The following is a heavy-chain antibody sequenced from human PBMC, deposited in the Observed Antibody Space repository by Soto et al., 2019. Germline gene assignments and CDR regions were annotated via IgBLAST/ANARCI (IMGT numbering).Heavy chain of an antibody. J-gene: IGHJ6*02. D-gene: IGHD2-2*01. CDR1: GFTFSSYA. CDR3: ARDGLYCISTSCPGQYGMDV. Sequence: QVQLVESGGGVVQPGRSLRLSCAASGFTFSSYAMHWVRQAPGKGLEWVAVISYDGSNKYYADSVKGRFTISRDNSKNTLYLQMNSLRAEDTAVYYCARDGLYCISTSCPGQYGMDVWGQGTTVTVSS. CDR2: ISYDGSNK. V-gene: IGHV3-30-3*01.